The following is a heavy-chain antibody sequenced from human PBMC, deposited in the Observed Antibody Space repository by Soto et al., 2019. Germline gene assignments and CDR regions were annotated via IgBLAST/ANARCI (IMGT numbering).Heavy chain of an antibody. D-gene: IGHD6-19*01. V-gene: IGHV1-69*13. CDR1: GGTFSSYA. CDR2: IIPIFGTA. CDR3: AGPRPGIAVATTPSRQMASTSWIDYYGMDV. J-gene: IGHJ6*02. Sequence: GASVKVSCKASGGTFSSYAISWVRQAPGQGLEWMGGIIPIFGTANYAQKFQGRVTITADESTSTAYMELSSLRSEDTAVYYCAGPRPGIAVATTPSRQMASTSWIDYYGMDVWGQGTTVTVSS.